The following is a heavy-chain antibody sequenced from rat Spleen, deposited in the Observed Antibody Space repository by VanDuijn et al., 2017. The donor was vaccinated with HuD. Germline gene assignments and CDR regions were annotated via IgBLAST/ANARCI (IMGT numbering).Heavy chain of an antibody. V-gene: IGHV5-29*01. J-gene: IGHJ4*01. CDR1: GFTFSNYG. Sequence: EVQLVESGGGLVQPGRSLKLSCAASGFTFSNYGMAWVRQAPTKGLEWVATISYDGSSTYYRDSVKGRFTISRDNAKSTLYLQMDSLRSEDTATYYCARHDYGSYGVMDAWGQGASVTVSS. D-gene: IGHD1-3*01. CDR3: ARHDYGSYGVMDA. CDR2: ISYDGSST.